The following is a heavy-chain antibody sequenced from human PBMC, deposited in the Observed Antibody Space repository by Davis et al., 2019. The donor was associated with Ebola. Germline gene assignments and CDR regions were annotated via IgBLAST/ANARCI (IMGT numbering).Heavy chain of an antibody. CDR1: GFTFSSYW. Sequence: PGGSLRLSCAASGFTFSSYWMHWVRQAPGKGLVWVSRINPDGSFTDYADSVKGRFSISRDSTSNTLYLQMNGLRAEDTAVYYCARDREGYRVFDYWGQGTLVTVSS. CDR2: INPDGSFT. CDR3: ARDREGYRVFDY. J-gene: IGHJ4*02. D-gene: IGHD5-24*01. V-gene: IGHV3-74*01.